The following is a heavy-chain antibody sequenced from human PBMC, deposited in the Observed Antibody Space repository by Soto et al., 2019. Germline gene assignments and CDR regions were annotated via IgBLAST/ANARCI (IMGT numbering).Heavy chain of an antibody. CDR3: VKNSGWFNT. CDR1: GFTFGTTD. V-gene: IGHV3-23*01. CDR2: IDGSGGIT. D-gene: IGHD3-10*01. Sequence: GGSLRLSCAASGFTFGTTDMSWVRQAPGEGLEWVSTIDGSGGITYYADSVKGRFTISRDNSRNTVYLQMNSLRGDDTALYYCVKNSGWFNTWGQGALVTVPQ. J-gene: IGHJ5*02.